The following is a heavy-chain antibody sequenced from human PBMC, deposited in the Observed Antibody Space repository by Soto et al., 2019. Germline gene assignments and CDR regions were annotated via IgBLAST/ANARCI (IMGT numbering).Heavy chain of an antibody. CDR1: GGSISSSPYY. CDR3: ARTAHCTSTSCYSGWFDP. J-gene: IGHJ5*02. D-gene: IGHD2-2*01. CDR2: IFYSGST. Sequence: SETLSLTCTFSGGSISSSPYYWGWVRQPPGKGLEYIASIFYSGSTYYNPSLKSRVTISVDTSKNQFSLKLSSVTAADTAVYYCARTAHCTSTSCYSGWFDPWGQGTLVTVSS. V-gene: IGHV4-39*01.